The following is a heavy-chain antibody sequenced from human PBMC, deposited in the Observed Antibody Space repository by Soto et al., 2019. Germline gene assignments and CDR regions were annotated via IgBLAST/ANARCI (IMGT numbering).Heavy chain of an antibody. Sequence: QVQLVQSGAELKRPGASVNVSCKASGYTFSDNFIHWVRQAPGQGLEWMGWMNPNSGATKYAQPFHGRVTMTRDTSVGTAYMLLSGLMSDDTAVYFCARVMTTATALDFWGQGTLVTVSS. CDR1: GYTFSDNF. CDR2: MNPNSGAT. V-gene: IGHV1-2*02. J-gene: IGHJ4*02. D-gene: IGHD2-21*02. CDR3: ARVMTTATALDF.